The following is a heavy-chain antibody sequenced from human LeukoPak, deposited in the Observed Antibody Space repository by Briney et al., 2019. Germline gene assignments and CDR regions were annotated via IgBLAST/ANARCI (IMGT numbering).Heavy chain of an antibody. CDR1: GFIFSNYA. CDR2: ISSGGGYI. Sequence: GGSLRLSCAGSGFIFSNYAMNWVRQAPGEGLEWVSSISSGGGYIYYADSVKGRFTISRDNAKNSLYLQMNSLRAEDTAVYYCARGGYSSSYFYFDYWGQGTLVTVYS. J-gene: IGHJ4*02. CDR3: ARGGYSSSYFYFDY. V-gene: IGHV3-21*01. D-gene: IGHD6-13*01.